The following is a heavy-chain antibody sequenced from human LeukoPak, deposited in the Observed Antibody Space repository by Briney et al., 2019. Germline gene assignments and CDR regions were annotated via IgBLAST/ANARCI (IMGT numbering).Heavy chain of an antibody. J-gene: IGHJ4*02. Sequence: KPSETLSLTCTVSGGSISSYYWSWIRQPAGKGLEWIGRIYTSGSTNYNPSLKSRVTMSVDTSKNQSSLKLSSVTAADTAVYYCARGAYYYGSGKIFGYWGQGTLVTVSS. D-gene: IGHD3-10*01. CDR2: IYTSGST. CDR1: GGSISSYY. V-gene: IGHV4-4*07. CDR3: ARGAYYYGSGKIFGY.